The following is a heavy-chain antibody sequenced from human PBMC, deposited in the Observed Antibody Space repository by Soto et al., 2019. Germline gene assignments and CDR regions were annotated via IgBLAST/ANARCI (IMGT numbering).Heavy chain of an antibody. CDR3: AKEQLLWFGELTHFDY. Sequence: EVQLLESGGCLVQPGGSLRLSCAASGFTFSSYAMIWVRQAPGKGLEWVSAISGSGGSTYYADSVKGRFTTSRDNSKNTLYLQMNSLRAEDTAVYYCAKEQLLWFGELTHFDYWGQGTLVTVYS. D-gene: IGHD3-10*01. CDR1: GFTFSSYA. CDR2: ISGSGGST. J-gene: IGHJ4*02. V-gene: IGHV3-23*01.